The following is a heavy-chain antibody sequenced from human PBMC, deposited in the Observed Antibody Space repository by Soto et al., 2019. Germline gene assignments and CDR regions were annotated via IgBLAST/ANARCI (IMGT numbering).Heavy chain of an antibody. V-gene: IGHV1-58*01. J-gene: IGHJ6*02. CDR3: AADPYYYDSSGYYEGRFYYYYGMDV. CDR1: GFTFTSSA. CDR2: IVVGSGNT. D-gene: IGHD3-22*01. Sequence: SVKVSCKASGFTFTSSAVQWVRQARGQRLEWIGWIVVGSGNTNYAQKFQERVTITRDMSTSTAYMELSSLRSEDTAVYYCAADPYYYDSSGYYEGRFYYYYGMDVWGQGTTVTVSS.